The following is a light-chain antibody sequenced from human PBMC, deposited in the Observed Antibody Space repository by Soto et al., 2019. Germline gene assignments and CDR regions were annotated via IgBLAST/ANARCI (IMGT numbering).Light chain of an antibody. V-gene: IGKV3-20*01. J-gene: IGKJ4*01. Sequence: VLTQAPGTLSLSPGARATLSCRASQTVRNNYLAWYQQKPGQAPRLLIYAASNRATGIPDRFSGSGSGTDFTLTISRLEPEDSAVYYCQQYGRTFGGGTKVDIK. CDR3: QQYGRT. CDR1: QTVRNNY. CDR2: AAS.